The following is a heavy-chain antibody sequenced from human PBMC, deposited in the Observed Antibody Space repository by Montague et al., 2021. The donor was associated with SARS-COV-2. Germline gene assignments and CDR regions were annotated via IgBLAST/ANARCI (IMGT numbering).Heavy chain of an antibody. Sequence: TLSLTCTVSGGSISSGSYYWSWIRQPAGKGLEWIGRICTSGSTNYNPSLKSRVTISVVTSKNQFSLKLSSVTAADTAVYYCARGEGDIVVYYFDYWGQGTLVTVSS. D-gene: IGHD2-15*01. CDR1: GGSISSGSYY. CDR2: ICTSGST. V-gene: IGHV4-61*02. J-gene: IGHJ4*02. CDR3: ARGEGDIVVYYFDY.